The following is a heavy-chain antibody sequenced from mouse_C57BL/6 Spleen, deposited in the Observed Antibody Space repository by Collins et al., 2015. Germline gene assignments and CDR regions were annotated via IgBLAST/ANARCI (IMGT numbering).Heavy chain of an antibody. Sequence: EVQLQQSGPELVKPGASVKISCKASGYTFIDYHMNWVKQSHGKSLEWIGDINPKNGGTTYNQKFKGKATLTVDRSSSTAYMELRSLTSEDSAVYYCATGTWAMDYWGQGTSVTVSS. CDR1: GYTFIDYH. CDR3: ATGTWAMDY. D-gene: IGHD4-1*01. CDR2: INPKNGGT. J-gene: IGHJ4*01. V-gene: IGHV1-26*01.